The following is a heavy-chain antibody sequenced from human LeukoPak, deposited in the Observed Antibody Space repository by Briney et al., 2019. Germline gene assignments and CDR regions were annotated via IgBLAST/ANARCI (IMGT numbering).Heavy chain of an antibody. CDR2: IYYSGST. V-gene: IGHV4-39*01. CDR3: ARHVPSRTDRLDAFDI. J-gene: IGHJ3*02. Sequence: PSETLSLTCAVYGGSFSSSSYYWGWIRQPPGKGLEWIGSIYYSGSTYYNPSLKSRVTISVDTSKNQFSLKLSSVTAADTAVYYCARHVPSRTDRLDAFDIWGQGTMVTISS. CDR1: GGSFSSSSYY.